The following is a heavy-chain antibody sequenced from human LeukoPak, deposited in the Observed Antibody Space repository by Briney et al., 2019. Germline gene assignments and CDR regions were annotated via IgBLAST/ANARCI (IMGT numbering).Heavy chain of an antibody. CDR1: GYTLTELS. CDR3: ATAGYSSGWYDGYYYYGMDV. J-gene: IGHJ6*02. Sequence: ASVKVSCKVSGYTLTELSMHWVRQAPGKGLEWMGGFDPEDGETIYAQKFQGRVTMAEDTSTDTACMELSSLRSEDTAVYYCATAGYSSGWYDGYYYYGMDVWGQGTTVTVSS. D-gene: IGHD6-19*01. V-gene: IGHV1-24*01. CDR2: FDPEDGET.